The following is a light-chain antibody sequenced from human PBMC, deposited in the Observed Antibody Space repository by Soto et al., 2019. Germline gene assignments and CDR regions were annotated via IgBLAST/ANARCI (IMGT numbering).Light chain of an antibody. Sequence: QSVLTQPASVSGSPGQSITISCTGTHNDVGGYKLVSWYQQHPGKVPKVVIYVGSKRPSGVSNRFSGSKFGNTASLTISVLQAEDEAYYYCWLYAGNTIFVFGGGIKLTVL. J-gene: IGLJ2*01. CDR2: VGS. V-gene: IGLV2-23*03. CDR1: HNDVGGYKL. CDR3: WLYAGNTIFV.